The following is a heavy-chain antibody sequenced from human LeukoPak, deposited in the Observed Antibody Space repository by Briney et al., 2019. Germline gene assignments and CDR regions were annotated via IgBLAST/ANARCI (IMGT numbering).Heavy chain of an antibody. D-gene: IGHD6-19*01. J-gene: IGHJ6*03. Sequence: SETLSLTCAVYGGSFSGYYWSWIRQPPGKGLEWIGYIYYSGSTNYNPSLKSRVTISVDTSKNQFSLKLSSVTAADTAVYYCARGEQQWLVLHGYYYYMDVWGKGTTVTVSS. CDR1: GGSFSGYY. V-gene: IGHV4-59*01. CDR2: IYYSGST. CDR3: ARGEQQWLVLHGYYYYMDV.